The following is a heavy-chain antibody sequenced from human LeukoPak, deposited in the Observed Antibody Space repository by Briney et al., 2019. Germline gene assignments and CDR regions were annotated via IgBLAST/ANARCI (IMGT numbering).Heavy chain of an antibody. CDR2: ISGSGGST. Sequence: PGGSLRLSCAASGFTFSSYAMSWVRQAPGKGLEWVSAISGSGGSTYYADSVKGRFTISRDNSKNTLYLQMNSLRAEDTAVYYCAGTLTGTTSYYYYYMDVWGKGTTVTVSS. D-gene: IGHD1-7*01. CDR3: AGTLTGTTSYYYYYMDV. V-gene: IGHV3-23*01. J-gene: IGHJ6*03. CDR1: GFTFSSYA.